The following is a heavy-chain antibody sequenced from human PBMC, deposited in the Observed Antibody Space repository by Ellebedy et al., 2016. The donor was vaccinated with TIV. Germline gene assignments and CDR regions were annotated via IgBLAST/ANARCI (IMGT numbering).Heavy chain of an antibody. J-gene: IGHJ4*02. V-gene: IGHV3-11*01. CDR1: GFTFSDYY. CDR2: ISSSGSTI. D-gene: IGHD1-26*01. CDR3: ARVEWELLLPDY. Sequence: GESLKISXAASGFTFSDYYMSWIRQAPGKGLEWVSYISSSGSTIYYADSVKGRFTISRDNAKNSLYLQMNSLRAEDAAVYYCARVEWELLLPDYWGQGTLVTVSS.